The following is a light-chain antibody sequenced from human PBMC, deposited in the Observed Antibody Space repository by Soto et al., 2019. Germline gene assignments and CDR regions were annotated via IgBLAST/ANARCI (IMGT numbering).Light chain of an antibody. CDR3: QQYGSSSYT. Sequence: EIVLTQSPGTLSLSPGERATLSCNASQSVISSYLAWYQQKPGQAPRLLIYGASSRATGIPDRFSGSGSGIDFTLTISGLEPEDFAVYYCQQYGSSSYTFGQGTKLEIK. J-gene: IGKJ2*01. CDR1: QSVISSY. V-gene: IGKV3-20*01. CDR2: GAS.